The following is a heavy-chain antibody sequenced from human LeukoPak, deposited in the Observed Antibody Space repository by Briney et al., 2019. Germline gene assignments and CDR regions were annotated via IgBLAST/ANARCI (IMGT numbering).Heavy chain of an antibody. CDR2: INHSGST. D-gene: IGHD6-13*01. Sequence: PSQTLSLTCAVYGGSFSGYYWSWIRQPPGKWLEWNGEINHSGSTNHNPSLKSRVTISVDTSKNQFSLKVSSVTAADMAVYYCARAHGSSSDWYFISYWAQGTRVTVSS. J-gene: IGHJ4*02. CDR3: ARAHGSSSDWYFISY. V-gene: IGHV4-34*01. CDR1: GGSFSGYY.